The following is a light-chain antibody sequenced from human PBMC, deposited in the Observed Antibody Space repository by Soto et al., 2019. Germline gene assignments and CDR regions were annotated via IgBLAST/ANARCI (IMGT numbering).Light chain of an antibody. CDR3: QQAKSFPYT. Sequence: DIQMTQSPSSVSSSVLYIFTVTLLASQGIDNWLAWYQQKPGKAPKLLIYVASNLQSGVPSRFSGSGSGTEFTLTISSLQPEDFATYYCQQAKSFPYTFGQGTKVDIK. V-gene: IGKV1-12*01. J-gene: IGKJ2*01. CDR2: VAS. CDR1: QGIDNW.